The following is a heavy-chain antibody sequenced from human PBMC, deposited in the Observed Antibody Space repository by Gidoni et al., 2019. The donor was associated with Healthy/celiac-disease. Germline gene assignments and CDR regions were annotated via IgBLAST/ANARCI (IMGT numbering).Heavy chain of an antibody. Sequence: EVQLVESGGGLVQPGRSLRLSCAASGFTFDDYAMHWVRQAPGKGLEWVSGISWNSGSIGYADSVKGRFTISRDNAKNSLYLQMNSLRAEDTALYYCAKDIGDIVVGGFDYWGQGTLVTVSS. CDR2: ISWNSGSI. D-gene: IGHD2-2*01. CDR3: AKDIGDIVVGGFDY. CDR1: GFTFDDYA. J-gene: IGHJ4*02. V-gene: IGHV3-9*01.